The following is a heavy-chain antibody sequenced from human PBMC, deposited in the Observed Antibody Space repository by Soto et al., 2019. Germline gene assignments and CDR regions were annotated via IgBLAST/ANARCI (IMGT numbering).Heavy chain of an antibody. CDR2: IYHSGTT. D-gene: IGHD3-16*02. CDR1: GGSISSGGYS. J-gene: IGHJ4*02. CDR3: ARDYQALDY. Sequence: SETLSLTCAVSGGSISSGGYSWSWIRQPPGKGLEWIGYIYHSGTTSYNPSLKSRVTISVDRSKNQFSLKLSSVTAADTAVYYCARDYQALDYWGQGTLVTVSS. V-gene: IGHV4-30-2*01.